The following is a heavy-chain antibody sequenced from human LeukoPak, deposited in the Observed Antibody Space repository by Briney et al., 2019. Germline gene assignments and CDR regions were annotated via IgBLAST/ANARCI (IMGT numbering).Heavy chain of an antibody. Sequence: NPSETLSLTCTVSGYSISSGYYWGWIRQPPGKGLEWIGSIYHSGSTYYNPSLKSRVTISVDTSKNQFSLKLSSVTAADTAVYYCARNSPYSSSSGLCDYWGQGTLVTVSS. CDR1: GYSISSGYY. CDR3: ARNSPYSSSSGLCDY. CDR2: IYHSGST. V-gene: IGHV4-38-2*02. J-gene: IGHJ4*02. D-gene: IGHD6-6*01.